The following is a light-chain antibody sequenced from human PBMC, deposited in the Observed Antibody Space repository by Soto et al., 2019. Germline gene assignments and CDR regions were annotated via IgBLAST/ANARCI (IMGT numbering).Light chain of an antibody. V-gene: IGKV3-20*01. CDR3: QQYCSSLWT. Sequence: PGERATLSCRASQSVSSSYLAWYQQKPGQAPRLLIYAASSRATGSPDRFSGSGSGTDFTLTISRLEPEDFAVYYCQQYCSSLWTFGQGTKVEIK. CDR2: AAS. J-gene: IGKJ1*01. CDR1: QSVSSSY.